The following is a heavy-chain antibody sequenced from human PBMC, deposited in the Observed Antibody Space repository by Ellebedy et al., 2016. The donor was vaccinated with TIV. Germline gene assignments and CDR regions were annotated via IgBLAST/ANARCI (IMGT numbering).Heavy chain of an antibody. CDR1: GYTFTSYG. J-gene: IGHJ4*02. CDR2: ISAYNGNT. V-gene: IGHV1-18*01. D-gene: IGHD5-24*01. CDR3: ARDPIQADGYRLDY. Sequence: ASVKVSCKASGYTFTSYGISWVRQAPGQGLEWMGWISAYNGNTNYAQKLQGRVTMTRDTAIRTTYMDLGSLRSDDTAMYYCARDPIQADGYRLDYWGQGTLVTVSS.